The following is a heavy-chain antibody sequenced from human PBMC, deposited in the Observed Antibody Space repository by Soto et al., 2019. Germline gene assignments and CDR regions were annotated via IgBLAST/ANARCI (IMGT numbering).Heavy chain of an antibody. V-gene: IGHV3-21*01. Sequence: GGSLRLSCAASGFTFSSYSMNWVRQAPGKGLEWVSSISSSSSYIYYADSVKGRFTISRDNAKNSLYLQMNSLRAEDTAVYYCARGLAVVVVAASYNWFGPWGQGTLVTVSS. CDR3: ARGLAVVVVAASYNWFGP. CDR2: ISSSSSYI. D-gene: IGHD2-15*01. CDR1: GFTFSSYS. J-gene: IGHJ5*02.